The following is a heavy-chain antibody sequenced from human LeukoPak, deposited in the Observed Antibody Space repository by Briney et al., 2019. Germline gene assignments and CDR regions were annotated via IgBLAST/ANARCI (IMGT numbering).Heavy chain of an antibody. CDR1: GASISSDTYY. D-gene: IGHD4-23*01. CDR2: TYVSGSS. CDR3: ASYGGNGAFDI. V-gene: IGHV4-61*02. Sequence: SETLSLTCTVSGASISSDTYYWAWIRQPAGKGLEWIGRTYVSGSSDYNPSLKSRVTMSVDKSKNQFSLKLYSVTAADTAVYYCASYGGNGAFDIWGQGTMVTVSS. J-gene: IGHJ3*02.